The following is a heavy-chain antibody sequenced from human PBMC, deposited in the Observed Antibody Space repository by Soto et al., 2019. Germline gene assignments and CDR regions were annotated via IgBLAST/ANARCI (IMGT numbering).Heavy chain of an antibody. CDR1: GFSFTNYW. D-gene: IGHD1-20*01. Sequence: GESLKISCKGSGFSFTNYWISWVRQMPGKGLEWMGNIDPVDSYANYSPSFQGHVTFSVDTSISTAYLQWSSLKASDTAMYFWAGVEFITRNWFGPRGQGTLVTVSS. CDR2: IDPVDSYA. CDR3: AGVEFITRNWFGP. J-gene: IGHJ5*01. V-gene: IGHV5-10-1*01.